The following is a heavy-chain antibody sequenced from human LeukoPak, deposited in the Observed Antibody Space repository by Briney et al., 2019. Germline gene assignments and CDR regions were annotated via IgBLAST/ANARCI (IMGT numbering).Heavy chain of an antibody. CDR1: GGTFSSYA. CDR2: IIPIFGTA. CDR3: ARECESDGYNLGNWFDP. D-gene: IGHD5-24*01. V-gene: IGHV1-69*01. Sequence: SVKVSCKASGGTFSSYAISWVRQAPGQGLEWMGGIIPIFGTANYAQKFQGRVTITADESTSTAYMELSSLRSEDTAVYYCARECESDGYNLGNWFDPWGQGTLVTVSS. J-gene: IGHJ5*02.